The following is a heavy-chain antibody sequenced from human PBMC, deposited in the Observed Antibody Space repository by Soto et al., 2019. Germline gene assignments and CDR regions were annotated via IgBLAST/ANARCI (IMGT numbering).Heavy chain of an antibody. CDR1: GGSISSGGYY. J-gene: IGHJ4*02. CDR2: IYYSGST. Sequence: QVQLQESGPGLVKPSQTLSLTCTVSGGSISSGGYYGSWIRQHPGKGLEWIGYIYYSGSTYYNPSLKSRVTISVDTSKNQFSLKLSSVTAADTAVYYCARGHDPIVNYYFDYWGQGTLVTVSS. D-gene: IGHD1-20*01. V-gene: IGHV4-31*03. CDR3: ARGHDPIVNYYFDY.